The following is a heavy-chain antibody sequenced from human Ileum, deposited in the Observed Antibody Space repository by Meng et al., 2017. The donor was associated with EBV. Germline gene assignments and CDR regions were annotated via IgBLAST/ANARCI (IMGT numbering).Heavy chain of an antibody. CDR1: GYTFTSYG. Sequence: QVQLVQSGSDFKKPGASVRISCKASGYTFTSYGMNWVRQAPGQGLEWMGWINTNTGKPTYAQGLTGRFVFSLDTSVSTAYLQISSLKAEDTAVYYCARDSEAADYWGQGTLVTVSS. CDR2: INTNTGKP. CDR3: ARDSEAADY. V-gene: IGHV7-4-1*02. J-gene: IGHJ4*02. D-gene: IGHD6-25*01.